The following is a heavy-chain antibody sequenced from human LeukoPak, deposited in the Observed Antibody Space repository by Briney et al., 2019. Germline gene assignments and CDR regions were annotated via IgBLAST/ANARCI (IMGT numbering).Heavy chain of an antibody. J-gene: IGHJ4*02. CDR1: GGSFSGYY. CDR3: AVYGGNWDFDS. Sequence: SETLSLTCAVYGGSFSGYYWSWIRQPPGKGLEWIGEMTYRGSANYNPSLRSRVTISINVSQRQFSLNLKSVTAADTATYYCAVYGGNWDFDSWGQGTPVTVSS. V-gene: IGHV4-34*01. D-gene: IGHD4/OR15-4a*01. CDR2: MTYRGSA.